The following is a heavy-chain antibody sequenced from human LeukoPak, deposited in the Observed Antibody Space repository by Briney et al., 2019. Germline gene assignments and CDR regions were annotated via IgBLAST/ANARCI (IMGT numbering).Heavy chain of an antibody. CDR3: AKGSSSWYDYYYYMDV. J-gene: IGHJ6*03. CDR2: ISGSGGST. D-gene: IGHD6-13*01. Sequence: PGGSLRLSCAASRFTFSSYSMNWVRQAPGKGLEWVSAISGSGGSTYYADSVKGRFTISRDNSKNTLYLQMNSLRAEDTAVYYCAKGSSSWYDYYYYMDVWGKGTTVTISS. CDR1: RFTFSSYS. V-gene: IGHV3-23*01.